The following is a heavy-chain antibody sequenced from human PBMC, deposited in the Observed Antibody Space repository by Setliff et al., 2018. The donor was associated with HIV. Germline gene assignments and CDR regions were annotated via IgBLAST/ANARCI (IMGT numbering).Heavy chain of an antibody. CDR2: IYSSGST. D-gene: IGHD2-15*01. Sequence: PSETLSLTCTVSGGSISSGSYYWSRIRQPAGKGLEWIGRIYSSGSTNYNPSLKSRVTISVDTSKNQFSLKLSSVTAADTAVYYCARYCSGGSCHNWFDPWGQGTLVTVSS. CDR3: ARYCSGGSCHNWFDP. CDR1: GGSISSGSYY. V-gene: IGHV4-61*02. J-gene: IGHJ5*02.